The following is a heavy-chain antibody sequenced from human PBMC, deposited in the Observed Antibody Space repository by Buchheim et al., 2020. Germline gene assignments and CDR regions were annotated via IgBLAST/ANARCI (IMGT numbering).Heavy chain of an antibody. J-gene: IGHJ6*02. CDR1: GYTFTSYY. Sequence: QVQLVQSGAEVKKPGASVKVSCKASGYTFTSYYMHWVRQAPGQGLEWMGIINPSGGSTSYAQKFQGRVTMTRDPSTSTVYMELSSLRSEDTAVYYCARASAGTAKRYYYGMDVWGQGTT. CDR3: ARASAGTAKRYYYGMDV. D-gene: IGHD1/OR15-1a*01. CDR2: INPSGGST. V-gene: IGHV1-46*03.